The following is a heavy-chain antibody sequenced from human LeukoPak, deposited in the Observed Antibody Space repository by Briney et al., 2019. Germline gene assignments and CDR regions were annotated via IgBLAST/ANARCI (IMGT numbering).Heavy chain of an antibody. J-gene: IGHJ5*02. CDR2: IYHSGST. CDR3: ARFFYYGSGSYEYNWFDP. V-gene: IGHV4-4*02. Sequence: SGTLSLTCAVSGGSISSSNWWSWVRQPPGKGLEWIGEIYHSGSTNYNPSLKSRVTISVDKSKNQFSLKLSSVTAADTAVYYCARFFYYGSGSYEYNWFDPWGQGTLVTVSS. D-gene: IGHD3-10*01. CDR1: GGSISSSNW.